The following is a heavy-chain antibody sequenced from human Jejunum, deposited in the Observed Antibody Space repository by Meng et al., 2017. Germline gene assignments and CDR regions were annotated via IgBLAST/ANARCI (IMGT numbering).Heavy chain of an antibody. CDR1: GGSITTDSNY. CDR3: ARGGSAVASWYFDL. Sequence: QGHLQEPGPGSVTPAKTLSLTCTVSGGSITTDSNYWTWIRQPAGKGLGWIGRVFSSGSTSYNPSLKSRVSISVDTSKTQFSLKLTSVTAADTAVYYCARGGSAVASWYFDLWGRGTLVTVSS. CDR2: VFSSGST. D-gene: IGHD3-16*01. V-gene: IGHV4-61*02. J-gene: IGHJ2*01.